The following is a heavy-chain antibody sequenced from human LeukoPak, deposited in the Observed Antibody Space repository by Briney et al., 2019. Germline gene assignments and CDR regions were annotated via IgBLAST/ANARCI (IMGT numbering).Heavy chain of an antibody. CDR1: GFTFSRYW. CDR3: VRAGTPGSVDY. CDR2: IKEDGSEK. Sequence: GGSLRLSCAASGFTFSRYWMSWVRQAPGKGLEWVANIKEDGSEKYYVDSVKGRFTISRDNAKNSLYLQMNSLRAEDTAVYYCVRAGTPGSVDYWGQGTLVTVSS. V-gene: IGHV3-7*01. D-gene: IGHD3-10*01. J-gene: IGHJ4*02.